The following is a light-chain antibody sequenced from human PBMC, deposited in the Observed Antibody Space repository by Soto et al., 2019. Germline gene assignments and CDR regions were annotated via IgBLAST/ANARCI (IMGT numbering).Light chain of an antibody. CDR1: QSIRSY. V-gene: IGKV3-11*01. CDR2: DAS. CDR3: QQRSNWPPYT. Sequence: EIVLTQSPATLSLSPGERATLSCRASQSIRSYLAWYQQRLGQAPRLLIYDASNRATGIPARFSGSGSGTDFNLTISSLEPEDFAVYYCQQRSNWPPYTFGQGTKLEIK. J-gene: IGKJ2*01.